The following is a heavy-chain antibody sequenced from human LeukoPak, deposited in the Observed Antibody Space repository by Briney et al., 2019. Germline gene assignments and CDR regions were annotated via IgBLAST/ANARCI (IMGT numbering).Heavy chain of an antibody. CDR2: IYYSGST. CDR1: GGSISSGGYY. D-gene: IGHD4-17*01. CDR3: ARDGYGDRYFDY. V-gene: IGHV4-31*03. J-gene: IGHJ4*02. Sequence: SETLSLTCTVSGGSISSGGYYWSWIRQHPGKGLEWIGYIYYSGSTYYNPSLKSRVTISVDTSKNRFSLKLSSVTAADTAVYYCARDGYGDRYFDYWGQGTLVTVSS.